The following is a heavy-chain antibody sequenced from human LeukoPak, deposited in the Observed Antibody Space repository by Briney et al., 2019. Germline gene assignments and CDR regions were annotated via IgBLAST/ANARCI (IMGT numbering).Heavy chain of an antibody. CDR1: GGSISSYY. CDR3: ARSIPWLDY. D-gene: IGHD2/OR15-2a*01. CDR2: IYYSGST. V-gene: IGHV4-59*01. Sequence: SETLSLTCTVSGGSISSYYWSWIRQPPGKGLEWIGYIYYSGSTNYNPSLKSRVTISVDTSKSQFSLKLSSVTAADTAVYYCARSIPWLDYWGQGTLVTVSS. J-gene: IGHJ4*02.